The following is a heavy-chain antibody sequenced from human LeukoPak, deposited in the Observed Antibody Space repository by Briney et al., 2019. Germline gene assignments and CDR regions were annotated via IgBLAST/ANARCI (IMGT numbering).Heavy chain of an antibody. Sequence: SETLSLTCTVSGGSISSYYWSWIRQPPGKGLEWIGYIYYSGSTNYNPSLKSRVTISVDTSKNQFSLKLSSVTAADTAVYYCARAGAVAGYELDYWGQGTRVTVSS. CDR2: IYYSGST. D-gene: IGHD6-19*01. J-gene: IGHJ4*02. CDR1: GGSISSYY. CDR3: ARAGAVAGYELDY. V-gene: IGHV4-59*01.